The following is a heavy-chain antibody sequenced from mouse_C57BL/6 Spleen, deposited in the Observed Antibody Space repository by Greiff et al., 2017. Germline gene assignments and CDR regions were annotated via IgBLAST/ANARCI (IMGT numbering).Heavy chain of an antibody. CDR2: IDPEDGDT. Sequence: VQLQQSGAELVRPGASVKLSCTASGFNIKDYYMHWVKQRPEQGLEWIGRIDPEDGDTEYAPKFQGKATMTADTSSSTAYLQLSSLTSEDTAVYYCTTWGLRRDFDYWGQGTTLTVSS. CDR3: TTWGLRRDFDY. CDR1: GFNIKDYY. D-gene: IGHD2-4*01. V-gene: IGHV14-1*01. J-gene: IGHJ2*01.